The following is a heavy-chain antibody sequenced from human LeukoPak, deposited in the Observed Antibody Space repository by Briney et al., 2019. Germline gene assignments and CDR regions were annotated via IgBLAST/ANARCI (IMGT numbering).Heavy chain of an antibody. CDR2: IYYSGST. J-gene: IGHJ4*02. CDR3: ARDVSPSCGESGYYFDY. CDR1: GGSISSYY. D-gene: IGHD2-15*01. V-gene: IGHV4-59*01. Sequence: PSETLSLTCTVSGGSISSYYWSWIRQPPGKGLEWIGYIYYSGSTNYNPSLKSRVTISVDTSKNQFSLKLSSVTAADTAVYYCARDVSPSCGESGYYFDYWGQGTLVTVSS.